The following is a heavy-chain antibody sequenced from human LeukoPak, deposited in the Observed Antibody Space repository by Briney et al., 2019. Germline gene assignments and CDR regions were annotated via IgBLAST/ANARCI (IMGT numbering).Heavy chain of an antibody. V-gene: IGHV4-59*01. CDR3: ARERGGSKLSGLYGRDYYYMDV. J-gene: IGHJ6*03. CDR1: GSSISSYY. CDR2: IYYSGST. D-gene: IGHD3-16*01. Sequence: PSETLSLTCTVSGSSISSYYWSWIRQPPGKGLEWIGYIYYSGSTNYNPSLKSRVTISVATSKNQFSLKLSSVTAADTAVYFCARERGGSKLSGLYGRDYYYMDVWGKGTTVTVSS.